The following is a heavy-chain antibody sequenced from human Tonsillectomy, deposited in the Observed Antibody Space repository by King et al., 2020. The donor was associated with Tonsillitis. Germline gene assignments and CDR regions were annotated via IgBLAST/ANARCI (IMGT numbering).Heavy chain of an antibody. J-gene: IGHJ6*02. CDR3: AGALPLGHIVVGPGAPPPGGGMDV. V-gene: IGHV3-30-3*01. CDR2: ISYDGSNK. D-gene: IGHD2-2*01. CDR1: GFTFSRYA. Sequence: VQLVESGGGVVQPGRSLRLSCAASGFTFSRYAMHWVRQAPGKGLEWVAVISYDGSNKYHADSVKGRVTISRDNSKNTLYLQMNSLRVEDTAVYYCAGALPLGHIVVGPGAPPPGGGMDVWGQGTTVTVSS.